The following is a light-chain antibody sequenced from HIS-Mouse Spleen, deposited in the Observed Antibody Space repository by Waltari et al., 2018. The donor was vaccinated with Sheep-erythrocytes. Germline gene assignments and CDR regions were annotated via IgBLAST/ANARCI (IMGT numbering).Light chain of an antibody. CDR1: SPKMGNNS. V-gene: IGLV1-51*01. CDR3: GTWDSSLSAGRV. CDR2: DNN. J-gene: IGLJ3*02. Sequence: QSVLTPPPSVSAAPGQKVTISCSGSSPKMGNNSVPWYQQLPGTAPKLPSYDNNKRPSGIPDRFSGSKSGTSATLGITGLQTGDEADYYCGTWDSSLSAGRVFGGGTKLTVL.